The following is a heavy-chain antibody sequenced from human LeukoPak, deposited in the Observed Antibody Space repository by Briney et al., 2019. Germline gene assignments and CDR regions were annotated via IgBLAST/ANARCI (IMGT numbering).Heavy chain of an antibody. CDR3: ARDPAVAGKFDY. J-gene: IGHJ4*02. CDR1: GYTFTSYG. CDR2: INPNNGGT. D-gene: IGHD6-19*01. Sequence: GASVKVSCKASGYTFTSYGISWVRQAPGQGLEWMGWINPNNGGTKFAQKFQGRVTMTRDTSISTAYMELTRLRSDDTAVYYCARDPAVAGKFDYWGQGNLVTVSS. V-gene: IGHV1-2*02.